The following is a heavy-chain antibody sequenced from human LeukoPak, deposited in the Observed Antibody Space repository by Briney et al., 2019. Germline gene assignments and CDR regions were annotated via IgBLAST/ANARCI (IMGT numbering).Heavy chain of an antibody. V-gene: IGHV4-39*01. Sequence: SETLSLTCTVSGGSISSSSYYWGWMRQPPGKELEWIGSIDYSGSTYYNPSLKSRVTISVGTSTNQFSLKLSSVTAADTAVYYCARHLKYCSGGSCYSFFDYWGQGTLVTVSS. CDR3: ARHLKYCSGGSCYSFFDY. CDR2: IDYSGST. J-gene: IGHJ4*02. D-gene: IGHD2-15*01. CDR1: GGSISSSSYY.